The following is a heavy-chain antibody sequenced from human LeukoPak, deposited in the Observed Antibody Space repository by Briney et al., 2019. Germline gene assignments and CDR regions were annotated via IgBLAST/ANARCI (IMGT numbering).Heavy chain of an antibody. CDR1: GFTFSSYW. CDR3: ARDSRYDFWSDYPRWHGMDV. CDR2: IKQDGSEK. D-gene: IGHD3-3*01. V-gene: IGHV3-7*03. J-gene: IGHJ6*02. Sequence: GGSLRLSCEASGFTFSSYWMSWVRQAPGKGLEWVANIKQDGSEKYYVDSVKGRFTISRDNAKNSLYLQMNSLRAEDTAVYYCARDSRYDFWSDYPRWHGMDVWGQGTTVTVSS.